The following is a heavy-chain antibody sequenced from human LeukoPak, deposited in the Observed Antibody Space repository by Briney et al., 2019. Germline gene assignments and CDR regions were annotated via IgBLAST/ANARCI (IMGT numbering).Heavy chain of an antibody. D-gene: IGHD6-19*01. V-gene: IGHV1-69*13. CDR2: IIPIFGTA. Sequence: SVKVSCKASGGTFSSYAISWVRQAPGQGLEWMGGIIPIFGTANYAQKFQGRVTITADESTSTAYMELSSLRSEDTAVYYCARDGLNIALAGIGGWFDPWGQGTLVTVSS. CDR3: ARDGLNIALAGIGGWFDP. CDR1: GGTFSSYA. J-gene: IGHJ5*02.